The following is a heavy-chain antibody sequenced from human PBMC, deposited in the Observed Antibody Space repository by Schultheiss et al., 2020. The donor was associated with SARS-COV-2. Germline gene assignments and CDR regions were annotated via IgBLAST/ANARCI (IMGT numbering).Heavy chain of an antibody. CDR1: GGSISSYY. V-gene: IGHV4-4*07. CDR3: ARGPTDGMDV. J-gene: IGHJ6*02. CDR2: IYHSGST. Sequence: SETLSLTCTVSGGSISSYYWSWIRQPAGKGLEWIGSIYHSGSTYYNPSLKSRVTISVDTSKNQFSLKLSSVTAADTAVYYCARGPTDGMDVWGQGTTVTVSS.